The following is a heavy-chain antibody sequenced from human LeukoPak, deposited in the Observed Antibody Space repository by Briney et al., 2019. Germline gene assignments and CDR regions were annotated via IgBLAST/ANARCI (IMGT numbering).Heavy chain of an antibody. D-gene: IGHD7-27*01. CDR1: GYTLSSYW. J-gene: IGHJ4*02. V-gene: IGHV3-74*01. CDR2: INGDGSTT. Sequence: GGSLRLSCAASGYTLSSYWMHWVRQAPGKGLLWVSHINGDGSTTNYADSVKGRFTIFRDIDKNTLYLQMNSLRAEDTAVYYCARGGNLGLFYWGQETLVTVSS. CDR3: ARGGNLGLFY.